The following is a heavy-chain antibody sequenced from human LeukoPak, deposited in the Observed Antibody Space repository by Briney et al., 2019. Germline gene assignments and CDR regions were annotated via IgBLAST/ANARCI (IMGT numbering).Heavy chain of an antibody. Sequence: GGSLRLPCAASGFTFSSYSMNWVRQAPGKGLEWVSYISSSGTTIYYAASLKGRFTISRDNAKNSLYLQVNSLRAEDTAVYYCARVVVGAYYFDSWGQGTLVTVSS. CDR3: ARVVVGAYYFDS. J-gene: IGHJ4*02. V-gene: IGHV3-48*04. CDR2: ISSSGTTI. D-gene: IGHD2-15*01. CDR1: GFTFSSYS.